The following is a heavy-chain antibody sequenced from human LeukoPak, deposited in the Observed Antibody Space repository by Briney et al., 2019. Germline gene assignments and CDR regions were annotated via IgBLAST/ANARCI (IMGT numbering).Heavy chain of an antibody. Sequence: SETLSLTCTVSGGSISSYYWSWFRQPPGKGLECMGYIYYSGSTNYNPSLKSRVTISVDTSKNQFSLKLSSVTAADTAVYYCARAEDTSVRGVPYIFDYWGQGTLVTVSS. V-gene: IGHV4-59*01. CDR2: IYYSGST. CDR1: GGSISSYY. CDR3: ARAEDTSVRGVPYIFDY. D-gene: IGHD3-10*01. J-gene: IGHJ4*02.